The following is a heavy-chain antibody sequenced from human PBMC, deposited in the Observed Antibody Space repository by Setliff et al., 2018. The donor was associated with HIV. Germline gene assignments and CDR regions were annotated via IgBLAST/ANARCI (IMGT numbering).Heavy chain of an antibody. Sequence: NPSETLSLTCTLYGGSLTNFWWTWIRQSPGKGLEWIGEIVDSGSTTYNPSLKSRVTISLDTSKKQFSLKLSSVTAADTAVYYCARSNYYDSSGYLITLFDYWGQGTLVTVSS. CDR1: GGSLTNFW. V-gene: IGHV4-59*01. CDR3: ARSNYYDSSGYLITLFDY. J-gene: IGHJ4*02. D-gene: IGHD3-22*01. CDR2: IVDSGST.